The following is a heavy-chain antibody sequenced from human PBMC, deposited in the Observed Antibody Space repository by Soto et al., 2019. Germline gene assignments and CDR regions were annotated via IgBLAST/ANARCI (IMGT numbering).Heavy chain of an antibody. Sequence: QVQLVQSGAEVKKPGASVKVSCKASGYTFTSYGISWVRQAPGQGLEWMGWISAYNGNTNYAQKLQGRVTMTTDTSTRTAYLELRSLRSDDTAVYYCTRSSGYCSGGSCYPLKDYWGQGTLVTVSS. CDR1: GYTFTSYG. CDR2: ISAYNGNT. CDR3: TRSSGYCSGGSCYPLKDY. J-gene: IGHJ4*02. V-gene: IGHV1-18*01. D-gene: IGHD2-15*01.